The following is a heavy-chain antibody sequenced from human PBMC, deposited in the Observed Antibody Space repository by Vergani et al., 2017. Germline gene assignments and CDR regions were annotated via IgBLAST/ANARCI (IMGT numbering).Heavy chain of an antibody. CDR1: GYSITNYW. Sequence: EVQLVQSGAEVKKPGESLKISCQGSGYSITNYWIAWVRQRPGKGLEWMGIIYAGDSDVRYSPSFQGQVTMSVDKSLSTAYLQWSSLKASDTATYYCAKTHYFSSLYPSYNWMDPWGQGTKVTVSS. V-gene: IGHV5-51*03. D-gene: IGHD3-3*01. J-gene: IGHJ5*02. CDR3: AKTHYFSSLYPSYNWMDP. CDR2: IYAGDSDV.